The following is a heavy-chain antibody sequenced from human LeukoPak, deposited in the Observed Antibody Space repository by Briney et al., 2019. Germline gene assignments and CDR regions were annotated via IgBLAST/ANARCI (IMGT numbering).Heavy chain of an antibody. D-gene: IGHD1-7*01. J-gene: IGHJ4*02. CDR2: ISSSSSYI. CDR3: ARAHNWKYGTFDY. V-gene: IGHV3-21*01. Sequence: GGSLRLSCAASGFTFSSYAMNWVRQAPGKGLEWVSSISSSSSYIYYADSVKGRFTISRDNAKNSLYLQMNSLRAEDTAVYYCARAHNWKYGTFDYWGQGTLVTVSS. CDR1: GFTFSSYA.